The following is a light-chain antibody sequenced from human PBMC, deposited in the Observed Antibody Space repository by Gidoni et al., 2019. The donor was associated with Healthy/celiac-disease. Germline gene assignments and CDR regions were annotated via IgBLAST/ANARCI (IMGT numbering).Light chain of an antibody. CDR2: SNN. CDR3: AAWDDSLNSYV. CDR1: SSNIGSNT. V-gene: IGLV1-44*01. Sequence: QSVLTQPPSASGTPGQRVTISCSGSSSNIGSNTVTGTRSSQERPPKLLIYSNNQRPSGVPDRFSGSKSGTSASLAISGLQSEDEADYYCAAWDDSLNSYVFGTGTKVTVL. J-gene: IGLJ1*01.